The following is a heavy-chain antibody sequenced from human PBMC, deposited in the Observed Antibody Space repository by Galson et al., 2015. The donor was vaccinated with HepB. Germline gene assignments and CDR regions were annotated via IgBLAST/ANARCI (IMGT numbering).Heavy chain of an antibody. J-gene: IGHJ5*02. CDR2: ISSSSSYT. CDR3: ARAHDILTGYSDP. CDR1: GFTFSDYY. V-gene: IGHV3-11*06. Sequence: SLRLSCAASGFTFSDYYMSWIRQAPGKGLEWVSYISSSSSYTNYADSVKGRFTISRDNAKNSLYLQMNSLRAEDTAVYYCARAHDILTGYSDPWGQGTLVTVSS. D-gene: IGHD3-9*01.